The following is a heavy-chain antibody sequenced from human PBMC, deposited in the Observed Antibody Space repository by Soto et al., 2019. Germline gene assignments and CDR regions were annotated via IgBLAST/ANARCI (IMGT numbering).Heavy chain of an antibody. CDR1: GGSISSYY. CDR3: ARHGDSSWYNYYYYMDV. Sequence: PSETLSLTCTVSGGSISSYYWSWIRQPPGKGLEWIGYIYYSGSTNYNPSLKSRVTISVDTSKNQFSLKLSSVTAADTAVYYCARHGDSSWYNYYYYMDVWGKGTTVTVS. J-gene: IGHJ6*03. D-gene: IGHD6-13*01. CDR2: IYYSGST. V-gene: IGHV4-59*08.